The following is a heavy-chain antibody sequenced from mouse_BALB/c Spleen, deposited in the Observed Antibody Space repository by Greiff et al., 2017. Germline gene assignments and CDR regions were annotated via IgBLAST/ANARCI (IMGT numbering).Heavy chain of an antibody. J-gene: IGHJ3*01. Sequence: EVKVVESGGGLVQPGGSLKLSCAASGFDFSRYWMSWVRQAPGKGLEWIGEINPDSSTINYTPSLKDKFIISRDNAKNTLYLQMSKVRSEDTALYYCARDSSGRFAYWGQGTLVTVAA. CDR2: INPDSSTI. CDR3: ARDSSGRFAY. D-gene: IGHD3-2*01. V-gene: IGHV4-1*02. CDR1: GFDFSRYW.